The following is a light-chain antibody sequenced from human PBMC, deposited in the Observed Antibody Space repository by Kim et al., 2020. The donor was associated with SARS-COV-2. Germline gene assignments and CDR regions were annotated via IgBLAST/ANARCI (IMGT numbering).Light chain of an antibody. V-gene: IGKV3-20*01. Sequence: SPGERAPLSCRSSQSISFSLFAWYQQKPGQAPRLVISDASTRATGIPDRFSGSGSGTDFTLTISRLEPEDSALYYCQQYSDSPFTFGQGTRLEIK. J-gene: IGKJ5*01. CDR1: QSISFSL. CDR2: DAS. CDR3: QQYSDSPFT.